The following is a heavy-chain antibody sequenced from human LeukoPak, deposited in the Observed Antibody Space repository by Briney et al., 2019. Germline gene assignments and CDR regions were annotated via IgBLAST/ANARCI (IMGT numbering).Heavy chain of an antibody. Sequence: PSETLTLTCTVSGGSISSSSYYWGWIRQPPGKGLEWIGSIYYSGSTYYNPSLKSRVTISVDTSKNQFSLKLSSVTAADTAVYYCARDWLQYCSSTSCPPFDYWGQGTLVTVSS. D-gene: IGHD2-2*01. CDR3: ARDWLQYCSSTSCPPFDY. V-gene: IGHV4-39*07. CDR1: GGSISSSSYY. CDR2: IYYSGST. J-gene: IGHJ4*02.